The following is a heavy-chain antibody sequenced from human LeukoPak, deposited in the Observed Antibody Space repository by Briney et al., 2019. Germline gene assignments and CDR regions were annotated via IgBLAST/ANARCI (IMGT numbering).Heavy chain of an antibody. CDR2: INWNGGST. Sequence: GGSLRLSCAASGFTFDDYGMSWVRQAPGKGLEWVSGINWNGGSTGYADSVKGRFTISRDNAKNSLYLQVNSLRAEDTALYYCARTRIAARVGRLFDYWGQGTLVTVSS. J-gene: IGHJ4*02. D-gene: IGHD6-6*01. CDR3: ARTRIAARVGRLFDY. V-gene: IGHV3-20*04. CDR1: GFTFDDYG.